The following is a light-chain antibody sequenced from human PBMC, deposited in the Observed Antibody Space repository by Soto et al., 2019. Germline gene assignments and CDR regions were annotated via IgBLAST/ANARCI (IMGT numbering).Light chain of an antibody. CDR1: HNAVGFSNY. CDR3: SSYTSSDTDV. V-gene: IGLV2-14*01. CDR2: DVS. J-gene: IGLJ1*01. Sequence: HSLLDQPSSGSGSPGQAIPLSCTGTHNAVGFSNYVSWFQQHPGKAPKLIISDVSNRPSGVSNRFSGSKSGNTASLTISGLQAEDEADYYCSSYTSSDTDVFGTGTKVTVL.